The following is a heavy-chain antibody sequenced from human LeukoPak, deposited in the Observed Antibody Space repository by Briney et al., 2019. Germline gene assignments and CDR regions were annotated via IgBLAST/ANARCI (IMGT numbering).Heavy chain of an antibody. CDR3: ARVQVTRFPYYFDY. Sequence: GESLKISGKGSGYSFTSYLIGWVRQMPGKGLEWMGIIYPGDSDTRYSPSFQGQVTISADKSISTAYLQWSSLKASDTAMYYCARVQVTRFPYYFDYWGQGTLVTVSS. V-gene: IGHV5-51*01. CDR1: GYSFTSYL. CDR2: IYPGDSDT. D-gene: IGHD4-17*01. J-gene: IGHJ4*02.